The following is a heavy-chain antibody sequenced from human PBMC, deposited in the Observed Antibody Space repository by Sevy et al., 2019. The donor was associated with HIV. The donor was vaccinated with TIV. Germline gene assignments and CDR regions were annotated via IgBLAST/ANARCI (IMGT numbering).Heavy chain of an antibody. CDR1: GFTFSNSY. J-gene: IGHJ6*02. CDR2: ISYDGGNK. V-gene: IGHV3-30*18. Sequence: GSLRLSCAASGFTFSNSYMHWVRQAPGKGLEWVALISYDGGNKYYVDSVKGRFTISRDNSKNTRYLQMNSLKPEDTAVYYCAKALLGYCSGGNCYEYSYGMDAWGQGTTVTVSS. D-gene: IGHD2-15*01. CDR3: AKALLGYCSGGNCYEYSYGMDA.